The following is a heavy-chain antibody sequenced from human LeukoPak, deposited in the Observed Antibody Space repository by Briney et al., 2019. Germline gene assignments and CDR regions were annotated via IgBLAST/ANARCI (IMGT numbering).Heavy chain of an antibody. D-gene: IGHD3/OR15-3a*01. Sequence: IISPTTRNTLFPQNFQGRVTVTRDVSTSTVYMELSSLTSEDTAVFYCAREPPESYYFDYWGQGTLVTVSS. V-gene: IGHV1-46*01. CDR2: ISPTTRNT. CDR3: AREPPESYYFDY. J-gene: IGHJ4*02.